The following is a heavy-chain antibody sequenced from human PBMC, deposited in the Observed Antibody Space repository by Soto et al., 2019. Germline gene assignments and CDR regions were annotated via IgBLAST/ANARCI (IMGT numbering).Heavy chain of an antibody. J-gene: IGHJ4*02. V-gene: IGHV1-69*13. CDR1: GGTFRSNA. D-gene: IGHD1-26*01. CDR2: IIPIFGTA. CDR3: ARADESLGPVYYFDS. Sequence: ASVKVSCKASGGTFRSNAISWVRQAPGQGLEWMGGIIPIFGTANYAQKFQGRVTITADESTSTGYMDLSSLTSEDTAVYYCARADESLGPVYYFDSWGQGTLVTVSS.